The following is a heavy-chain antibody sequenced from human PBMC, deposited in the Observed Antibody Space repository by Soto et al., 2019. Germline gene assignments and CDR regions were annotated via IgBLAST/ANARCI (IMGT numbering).Heavy chain of an antibody. CDR3: AREGGITRVRGAGAFDI. CDR2: IIPFLGIA. Sequence: QVQLVQSGAEVKKPGSSVKVSCKASGGTFSSYTISWVRQAPGQGLEWMGRIIPFLGIANYTQKFQGTVTMTADRSTSTAYMELGSLRSEDTAMYYCAREGGITRVRGAGAFDIWGQGTMVTVSS. CDR1: GGTFSSYT. J-gene: IGHJ3*02. V-gene: IGHV1-69*08. D-gene: IGHD3-10*01.